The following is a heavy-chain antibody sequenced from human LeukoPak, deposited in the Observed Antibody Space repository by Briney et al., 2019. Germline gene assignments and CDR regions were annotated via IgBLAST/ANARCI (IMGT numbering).Heavy chain of an antibody. D-gene: IGHD2-15*01. CDR3: ARDPARYCSGSSCYRAFDI. CDR1: GYTFTSYG. Sequence: ASVKVSCKASGYTFTSYGISWVRQAPGQGLEWMGWISAYNGNTNYAQNLQGRVTITTDTSTSTAYMELRSLRSDDTAVYYCARDPARYCSGSSCYRAFDIWGQGTMVTVSS. V-gene: IGHV1-18*01. J-gene: IGHJ3*02. CDR2: ISAYNGNT.